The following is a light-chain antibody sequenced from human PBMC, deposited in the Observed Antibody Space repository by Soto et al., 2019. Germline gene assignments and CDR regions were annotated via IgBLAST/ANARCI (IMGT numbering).Light chain of an antibody. J-gene: IGLJ1*01. CDR1: SSDFGSFKY. CDR3: SSYTTSSTYV. V-gene: IGLV2-14*01. CDR2: DVS. Sequence: QSALTQPASVSGSRGHSITISFTGTSSDFGSFKYVSWYQQHPGKAPKLMIHDVSNRPSGVSSRFSGSKSGNTASLTISGLQADDEADYYCSSYTTSSTYVFGTGTKVTVL.